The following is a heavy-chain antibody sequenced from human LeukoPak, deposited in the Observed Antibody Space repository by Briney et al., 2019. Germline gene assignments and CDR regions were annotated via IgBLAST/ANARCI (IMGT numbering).Heavy chain of an antibody. CDR3: AREGGYCSSTSCYYYFDY. D-gene: IGHD2-2*01. CDR1: GGSISSSSYY. CDR2: IYYSGST. J-gene: IGHJ4*02. V-gene: IGHV4-39*07. Sequence: SETLSLTCTVSGGSISSSSYYWGWIRQPPGKGLEWIGSIYYSGSTYYNPSLKSRVTISVDTSKSQFSLKLSSVTAADTAVYYCAREGGYCSSTSCYYYFDYWGQGTLVTVSS.